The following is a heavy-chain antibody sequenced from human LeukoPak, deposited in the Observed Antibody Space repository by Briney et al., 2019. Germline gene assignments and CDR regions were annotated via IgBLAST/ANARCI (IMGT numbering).Heavy chain of an antibody. J-gene: IGHJ6*03. D-gene: IGHD2-2*01. V-gene: IGHV1-2*02. CDR1: GYTFTGYY. CDR2: INPNSGGT. Sequence: ASVKVSCKASGYTFTGYYMHWVRQAPGQGLEWMGWINPNSGGTDYAQKFQGRVTMTRDTSISTAYMELGRLRSDDTAVYYCARDVLVVVPAATSYYYYMDVWGKGTTVTVSS. CDR3: ARDVLVVVPAATSYYYYMDV.